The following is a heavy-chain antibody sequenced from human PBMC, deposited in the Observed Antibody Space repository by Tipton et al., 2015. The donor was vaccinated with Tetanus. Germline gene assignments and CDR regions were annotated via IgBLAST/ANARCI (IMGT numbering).Heavy chain of an antibody. V-gene: IGHV4-59*01. CDR1: GGSMRSYY. D-gene: IGHD1-1*01. CDR2: IYSSGGA. CDR3: ARGPLENEGYFDS. Sequence: TLSLTCIVSGGSMRSYYWSWIRQPPGKGLEWIGHIYSSGGARYNPSLKSRTTMSVDRSKSPFSLEVTSVTAADTAVYFCARGPLENEGYFDSWGQGILVTVTA. J-gene: IGHJ4*02.